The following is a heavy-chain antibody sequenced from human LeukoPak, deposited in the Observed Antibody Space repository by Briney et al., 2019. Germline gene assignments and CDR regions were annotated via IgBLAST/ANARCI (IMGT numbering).Heavy chain of an antibody. J-gene: IGHJ4*02. CDR1: GITFSSYE. D-gene: IGHD4-17*01. Sequence: GGSLRLSCAASGITFSSYEMNWVRQAPGKGLEWIAYITSRSGSTIYYADSVKGRFTISRGNAKNSLYLQMNSLRPEDTAVYYCARIHFVVSVTSVPFDLWGPGTLVTVSS. CDR2: ITSRSGSTI. CDR3: ARIHFVVSVTSVPFDL. V-gene: IGHV3-48*03.